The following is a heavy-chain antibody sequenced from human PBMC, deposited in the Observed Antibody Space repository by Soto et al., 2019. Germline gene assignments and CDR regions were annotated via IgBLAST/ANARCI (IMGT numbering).Heavy chain of an antibody. D-gene: IGHD3-10*01. CDR1: GSTFSSYG. CDR3: ARARTSGVWFGELFVLGY. CDR2: IWYDGSNK. J-gene: IGHJ4*02. Sequence: QVQLVESGGGVVQPGRSLRLSCAASGSTFSSYGMHWVRQAPGKGLEWVAVIWYDGSNKYYADSVKGRFTISRDNSKNTLYLQMNSLRAEDTAVYYCARARTSGVWFGELFVLGYWGQGTLVTVSS. V-gene: IGHV3-33*01.